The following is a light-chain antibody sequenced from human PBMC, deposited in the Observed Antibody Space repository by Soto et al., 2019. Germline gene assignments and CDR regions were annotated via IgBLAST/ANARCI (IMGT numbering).Light chain of an antibody. CDR1: SSDIGDYNY. V-gene: IGLV2-14*01. J-gene: IGLJ2*01. CDR2: DVS. CDR3: SSYTGGSTVV. Sequence: QSVLTQPASVSGSPGQSIAISCTGSSSDIGDYNYVSWYQQHPGKAPKLMIFDVSNRPSGVSNRFSGSMSGNTASLTISGLQPEDEADYYCSSYTGGSTVVFGGGTQLPV.